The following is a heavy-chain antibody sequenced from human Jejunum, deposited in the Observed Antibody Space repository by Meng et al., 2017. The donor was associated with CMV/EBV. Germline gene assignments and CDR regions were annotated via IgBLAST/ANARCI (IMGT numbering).Heavy chain of an antibody. Sequence: VQLVEVWGVLVKPGGSLCLSFASSGFTFSGAWISWVRQAPGRGPEWVAFIEYDGSDKYYADSMKGRFTISRDNSKNTMYLQMTSLKAEDTALYYCAKDVDHWGQGTLVTVSS. CDR1: GFTFSGAW. V-gene: IGHV3-30*02. CDR2: IEYDGSDK. CDR3: AKDVDH. J-gene: IGHJ4*02.